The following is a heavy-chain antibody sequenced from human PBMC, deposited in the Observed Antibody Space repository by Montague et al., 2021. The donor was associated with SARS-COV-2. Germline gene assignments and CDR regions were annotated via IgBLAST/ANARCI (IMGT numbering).Heavy chain of an antibody. CDR2: IYTTGST. V-gene: IGHV4-4*07. J-gene: IGHJ4*02. CDR1: AGSISRYY. Sequence: SETLSLTCTVSAGSISRYYWSWIRQPAGRGLEWVGRIYTTGSTNYNPSLKSRLTMSVDTSMNQISLELRSVTAADTAVYYCAKHYYDNSGLDYWGQGTLVTVSS. D-gene: IGHD3-22*01. CDR3: AKHYYDNSGLDY.